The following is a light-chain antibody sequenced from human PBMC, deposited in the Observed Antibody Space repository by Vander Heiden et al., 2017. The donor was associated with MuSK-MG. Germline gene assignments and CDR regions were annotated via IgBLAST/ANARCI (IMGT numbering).Light chain of an antibody. V-gene: IGLV2-14*03. CDR3: SSYSRSSTVV. CDR1: SSDVGTYNY. CDR2: DVN. J-gene: IGLJ2*01. Sequence: QSALTPPASVSWSPGPSITISGTGTSSDVGTYNYVSWYQQHPGKAPKLLLFDVNDRPAGVSNRFSVSKSGNTPSLIISGLQAEDEADYYCSSYSRSSTVVFGGGTKLTVL.